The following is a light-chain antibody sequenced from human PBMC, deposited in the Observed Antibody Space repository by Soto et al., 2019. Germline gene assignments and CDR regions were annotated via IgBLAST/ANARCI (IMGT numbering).Light chain of an antibody. Sequence: DMQMTQSPSTLSASVGDRVTVTCRASQSISNWLAWYQQKPGKAPKLLIYDASSLQSGVPSRFSGSGSGTEFTLTISSLQPDDLATYYCQQYNGYSTFGQGTKVDIK. CDR1: QSISNW. J-gene: IGKJ1*01. V-gene: IGKV1-5*01. CDR2: DAS. CDR3: QQYNGYST.